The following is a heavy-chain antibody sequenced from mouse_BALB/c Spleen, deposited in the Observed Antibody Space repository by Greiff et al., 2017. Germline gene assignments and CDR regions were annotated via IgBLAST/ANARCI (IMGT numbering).Heavy chain of an antibody. CDR3: ARQGLYDGYYFAY. CDR2: ISNGGGGT. CDR1: GFTFSSYT. J-gene: IGHJ3*01. V-gene: IGHV5-12-2*01. Sequence: DVKLVESGGGLVQPGGSLKLSCAASGFTFSSYTMSWVRQTPEKRLEWVAYISNGGGGTYYPDTVKGRFTISRDNAKNTLYLQMSSLKSEDTAMYYCARQGLYDGYYFAYWGQGTLVTVSA. D-gene: IGHD2-3*01.